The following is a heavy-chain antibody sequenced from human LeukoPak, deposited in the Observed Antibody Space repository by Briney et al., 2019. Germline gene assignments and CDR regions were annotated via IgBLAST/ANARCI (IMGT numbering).Heavy chain of an antibody. CDR2: IKQDGTET. Sequence: GGSLRLSCAASGFIFSSYWMSWVRQVPGKGLEWVANIKQDGTETSYVDSVEGRFTISRDNAKNSLFLQMNSLRADDTVLYYCARGVTSAWYLRYYFEYWGQGIMVTVSS. V-gene: IGHV3-7*03. CDR1: GFIFSSYW. D-gene: IGHD6-13*01. J-gene: IGHJ4*02. CDR3: ARGVTSAWYLRYYFEY.